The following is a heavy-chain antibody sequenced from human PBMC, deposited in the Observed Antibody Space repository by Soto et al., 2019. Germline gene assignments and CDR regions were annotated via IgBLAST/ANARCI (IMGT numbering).Heavy chain of an antibody. CDR2: IYASGSP. CDR1: GGSISVYY. J-gene: IGHJ4*02. Sequence: QVQLQESGPGQVKPSETLSLTCTISGGSISVYYWSWVRQPPGHELEWIGYIYASGSPYYNPSLRSRVTISADTAENQVPLKLTPPTAADTAVYYCARGVGSSPPRYWGRGTLVTVSS. D-gene: IGHD1-26*01. CDR3: ARGVGSSPPRY. V-gene: IGHV4-59*01.